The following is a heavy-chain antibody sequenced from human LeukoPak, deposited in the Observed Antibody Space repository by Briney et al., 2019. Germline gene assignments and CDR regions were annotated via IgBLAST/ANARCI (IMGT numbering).Heavy chain of an antibody. CDR1: GGSISGYS. V-gene: IGHV4-34*01. CDR2: INHGGST. J-gene: IGHJ4*02. Sequence: SETLSLTCAVYGGSISGYSWTWIRQPPGKGLEWIGEINHGGSTNYNPSLKSRVTISVDTSKNQFSLNLNSVTAADTAVYYCARGRYCGSTSCPPGPYWGQGTLVTVSS. D-gene: IGHD2-2*01. CDR3: ARGRYCGSTSCPPGPY.